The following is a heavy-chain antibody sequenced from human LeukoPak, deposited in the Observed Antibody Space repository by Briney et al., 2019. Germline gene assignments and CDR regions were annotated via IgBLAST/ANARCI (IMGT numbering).Heavy chain of an antibody. CDR2: IYPDGSDT. D-gene: IGHD3-22*01. Sequence: GESPKISCKGSGYRFNAYWIAWVRQMPGKGLEWMGIIYPDGSDTRYSPSFQGQVTISADKSVRTAYLQWSSLKASDTAMYYCARPNITSYYDSRGYDAFDVWGQGTMVTVSS. V-gene: IGHV5-51*01. J-gene: IGHJ3*01. CDR3: ARPNITSYYDSRGYDAFDV. CDR1: GYRFNAYW.